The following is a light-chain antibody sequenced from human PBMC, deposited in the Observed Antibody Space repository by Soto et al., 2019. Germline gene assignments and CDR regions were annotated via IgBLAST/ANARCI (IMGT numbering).Light chain of an antibody. CDR3: SSYTSSSTLV. J-gene: IGLJ7*01. CDR2: DVS. CDR1: SSDVGGYNY. V-gene: IGLV2-14*01. Sequence: QSVLTQPASVSGSPGQSITISCTGTSSDVGGYNYVSWYQQHPGKAPKLMIYDVSNRPSGVSNRFSGSKSGNTASQTIYGLQAEDEADYYCSSYTSSSTLVFGGGTQVTVL.